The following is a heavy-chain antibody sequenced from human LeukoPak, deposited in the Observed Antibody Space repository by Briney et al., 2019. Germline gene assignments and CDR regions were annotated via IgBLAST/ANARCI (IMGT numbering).Heavy chain of an antibody. CDR2: IYHSGST. D-gene: IGHD2-2*01. CDR3: ARVYCSSNSCYLDY. J-gene: IGHJ4*02. V-gene: IGHV4-30-2*01. Sequence: PSETLSLTCAVSGGSISSGGYSWSWIRQPPGKGLEWIGYIYHSGSTYYNPSLKSRVTISVDRSKNQFSLKLSSVTAADTAIYYCARVYCSSNSCYLDYRSQGTLVTVSS. CDR1: GGSISSGGYS.